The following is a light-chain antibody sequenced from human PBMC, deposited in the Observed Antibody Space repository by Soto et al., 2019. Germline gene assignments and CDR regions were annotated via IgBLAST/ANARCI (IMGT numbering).Light chain of an antibody. Sequence: QSVLTQPPSVSGAPGQTVTISCTGSSSNIGAGYDVHWYRQLPGTAPKLLIYGNSNRPSGVPDRFSGSKSGTSASLAITGLQAEDEADYYCQSYDSSLSGPYVFGTGTKVTVL. CDR3: QSYDSSLSGPYV. V-gene: IGLV1-40*01. CDR2: GNS. CDR1: SSNIGAGYD. J-gene: IGLJ1*01.